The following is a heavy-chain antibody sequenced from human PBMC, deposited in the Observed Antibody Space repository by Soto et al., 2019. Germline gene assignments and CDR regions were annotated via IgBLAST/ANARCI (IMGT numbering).Heavy chain of an antibody. D-gene: IGHD5-12*01. Sequence: QVQLQESGPGLVKPSQTLSLTCSVSAGSISSDGFYWNWIRQPPGKGLEWIGYIYHSGGTYSSPSLRSRVTISVDTSKNQFTLKLSSVTAADTAVYYCARDRGGYGVFDYWGQGTPVTVSS. V-gene: IGHV4-31*03. CDR3: ARDRGGYGVFDY. CDR1: AGSISSDGFY. J-gene: IGHJ4*02. CDR2: IYHSGGT.